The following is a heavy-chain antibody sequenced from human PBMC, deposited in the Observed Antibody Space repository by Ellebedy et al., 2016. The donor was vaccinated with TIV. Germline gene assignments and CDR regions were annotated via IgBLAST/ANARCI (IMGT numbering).Heavy chain of an antibody. CDR3: ARDLGSGRYPGH. CDR2: IYPGGST. D-gene: IGHD3-10*01. V-gene: IGHV4-4*02. Sequence: SETLSLXCAVSGDPITGSHWWSWVRQPPGRGLEWIGEIYPGGSTNYNPSLKSRVTMSIDESKNGFSLKLTSVTAADTAVYYCARDLGSGRYPGHWGQGTLVTVSS. J-gene: IGHJ4*02. CDR1: GDPITGSHW.